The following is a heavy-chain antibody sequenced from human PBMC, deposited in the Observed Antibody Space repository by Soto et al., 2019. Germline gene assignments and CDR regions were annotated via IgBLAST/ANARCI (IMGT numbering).Heavy chain of an antibody. CDR2: INAGTGDS. J-gene: IGHJ4*02. CDR1: GYTFTSYG. D-gene: IGHD2-2*01. V-gene: IGHV1-3*01. CDR3: ARPLGYCSSAGCWSAFDY. Sequence: ASVKVSCKSSGYTFTSYGIHWVRQAPGQRHEWLGWINAGTGDSKSSPKFEGRVTFSRDTSVTTTYMELSSLRSEDTALYYCARPLGYCSSAGCWSAFDYWGQGILVTVSS.